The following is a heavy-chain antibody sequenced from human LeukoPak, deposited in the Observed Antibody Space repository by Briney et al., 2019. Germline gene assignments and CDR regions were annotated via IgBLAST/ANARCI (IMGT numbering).Heavy chain of an antibody. J-gene: IGHJ5*02. D-gene: IGHD3-16*01. V-gene: IGHV3-21*01. CDR3: AKEFGS. Sequence: GGSLRLSCAASGFTFSSYSMNWVRQAPGKGLEWVSSISSSSTSIYYADSVKGRFTISRDNSKNTLYLQMNSLRAEDTAVYYCAKEFGSWGQGTLVTVSS. CDR2: ISSSSTSI. CDR1: GFTFSSYS.